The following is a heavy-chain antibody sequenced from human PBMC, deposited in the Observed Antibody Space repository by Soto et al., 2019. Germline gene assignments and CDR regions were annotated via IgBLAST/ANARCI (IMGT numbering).Heavy chain of an antibody. CDR3: ARDLMNYYGSGSYSYFDY. J-gene: IGHJ4*02. Sequence: EVQLVESGGGLVKPGGSLRLSCAAFGFTFSSYSMNWVRQAPGKGLEWVSSISSSSSYIYYADSVKGRFTISRDNAKNSLYLQMNSLRAEDTAVYYCARDLMNYYGSGSYSYFDYWGQGTLVTVSS. CDR2: ISSSSSYI. V-gene: IGHV3-21*01. D-gene: IGHD3-10*01. CDR1: GFTFSSYS.